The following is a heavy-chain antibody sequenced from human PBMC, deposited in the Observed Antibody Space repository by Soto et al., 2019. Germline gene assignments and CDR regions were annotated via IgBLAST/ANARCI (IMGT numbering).Heavy chain of an antibody. D-gene: IGHD5-18*01. V-gene: IGHV5-10-1*01. Sequence: GESLKISCKGSGYSFTSYWISWVRQMPGKGLEWMGRIDPSDSYTNYSPSFQGHVTISADKSISTAYLQWSSLKASDTAMYYCARHVDTAMVTYYGMDVWGQGTTVTVSS. CDR3: ARHVDTAMVTYYGMDV. CDR1: GYSFTSYW. J-gene: IGHJ6*02. CDR2: IDPSDSYT.